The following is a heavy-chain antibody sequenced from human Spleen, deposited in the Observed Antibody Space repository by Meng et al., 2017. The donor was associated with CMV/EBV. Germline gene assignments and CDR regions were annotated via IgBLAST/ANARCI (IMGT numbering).Heavy chain of an antibody. V-gene: IGHV3-30*02. D-gene: IGHD2-21*01. CDR2: IQYDGGNE. J-gene: IGHJ5*02. CDR1: GFTFSNYG. Sequence: GESLKISCAASGFTFSNYGIHWVRQAPGKGLEWVAFIQYDGGNEYYADSVKGRFTISRDNSKNMLYLQINSLRTEDTAVYYCARGHRSVVVIDWFDPWGQGTLVTVSS. CDR3: ARGHRSVVVIDWFDP.